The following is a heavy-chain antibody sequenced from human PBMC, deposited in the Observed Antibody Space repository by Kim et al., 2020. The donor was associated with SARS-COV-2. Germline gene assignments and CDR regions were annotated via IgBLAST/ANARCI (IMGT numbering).Heavy chain of an antibody. J-gene: IGHJ5*02. CDR2: IYHSGST. CDR1: GGSISSSNW. D-gene: IGHD3-10*01. Sequence: SETLSLTCAVSGGSISSSNWWSWVRQPPGKGLEWIGEIYHSGSTNYNPSLKSRVTISVDKSKNQFSLKLSSVTAADTAVYYCARARYYYGSGSYYGGNWFDPWGQGTLVTVAS. CDR3: ARARYYYGSGSYYGGNWFDP. V-gene: IGHV4-4*02.